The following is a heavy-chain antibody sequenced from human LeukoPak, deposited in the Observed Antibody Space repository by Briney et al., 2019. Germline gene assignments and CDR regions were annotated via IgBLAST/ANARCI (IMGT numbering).Heavy chain of an antibody. CDR1: GFTFSSYE. V-gene: IGHV3-21*01. CDR2: ISSSSSYI. D-gene: IGHD2-8*01. Sequence: GGSLRLSCAASGFTFSSYEMNWVRQAPGKGLEWVSSISSSSSYIYYADSVKGRFTISRDNAKNSLYLQMNSLRAEDTAVYYCANGDRCTSPNCLGYYYFYMDVWGKGTTVTVSS. CDR3: ANGDRCTSPNCLGYYYFYMDV. J-gene: IGHJ6*03.